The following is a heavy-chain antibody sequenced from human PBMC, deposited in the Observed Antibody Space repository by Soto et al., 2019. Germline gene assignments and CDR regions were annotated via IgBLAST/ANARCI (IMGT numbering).Heavy chain of an antibody. CDR1: GGSFSGYY. J-gene: IGHJ3*02. Sequence: QVQLQQWGAGLLKPSETLSLTCAVYGGSFSGYYWSWIRQPPGKGLEWIGEINHSGSTNYNPSLKRRVTISVDTSKNQFSLKLSSVTAADTAVYYCARDQNIVPAFDIWGQGTMVTVSS. CDR2: INHSGST. D-gene: IGHD2-8*01. CDR3: ARDQNIVPAFDI. V-gene: IGHV4-34*01.